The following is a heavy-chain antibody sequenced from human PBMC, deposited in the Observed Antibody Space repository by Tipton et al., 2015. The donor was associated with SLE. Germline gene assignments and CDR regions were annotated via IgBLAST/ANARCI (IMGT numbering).Heavy chain of an antibody. J-gene: IGHJ2*01. Sequence: LRLSCAVYGGSFSGYYWSWIRQPPGKGLEWIGEITHSGNTNYNPSLKSRVTISVDTSKNQFSLKLSSVTAADTAVYYCARRETGDEYFDLWGRGTLVTVSS. CDR1: GGSFSGYY. CDR2: ITHSGNT. V-gene: IGHV4-34*01. D-gene: IGHD7-27*01. CDR3: ARRETGDEYFDL.